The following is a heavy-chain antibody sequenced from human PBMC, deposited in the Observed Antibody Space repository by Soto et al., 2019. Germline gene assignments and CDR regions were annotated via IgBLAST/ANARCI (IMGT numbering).Heavy chain of an antibody. CDR3: AISGTSEYFDL. CDR2: IYYSGST. J-gene: IGHJ2*01. Sequence: QVQLQESGPGLVKPSQTLSLTCTVSGGSISSGGYYWSWLRQHPGKGLEWIGYIYYSGSTYYNPSLKSRVTISVATSKNQFSLKLSSVTAADTAVYYGAISGTSEYFDLWGRGTLVTVSS. D-gene: IGHD3-10*01. V-gene: IGHV4-31*03. CDR1: GGSISSGGYY.